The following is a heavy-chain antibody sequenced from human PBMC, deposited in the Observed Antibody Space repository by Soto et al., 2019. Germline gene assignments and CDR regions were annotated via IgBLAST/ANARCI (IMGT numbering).Heavy chain of an antibody. D-gene: IGHD1-20*01. CDR2: ISANDVGT. CDR1: GFTFSSYA. Sequence: GSLRLSCAASGFTFSSYAMSWVRQAPGKGLEWVSAISANDVGTYYAESVKTRFTISTDQSRNTVYLQMDSLRADDTAIYYCAKAKNDYNWDNRPPFDYWGQGTLVTVSS. V-gene: IGHV3-23*01. J-gene: IGHJ4*02. CDR3: AKAKNDYNWDNRPPFDY.